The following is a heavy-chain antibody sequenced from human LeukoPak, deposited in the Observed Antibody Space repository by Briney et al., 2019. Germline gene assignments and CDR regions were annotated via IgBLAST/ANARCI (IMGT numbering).Heavy chain of an antibody. CDR2: IKEDGSEK. CDR3: ASGRQLGY. Sequence: PGGSLSLSCAASGFTFSNYWMSLVRQAPGKGLEWVANIKEDGSEKYYVDSVKGRFTISRDNARNSLYLQMNSLRAEDTAVYYCASGRQLGYWGQGTLVTVSS. D-gene: IGHD6-13*01. V-gene: IGHV3-7*01. CDR1: GFTFSNYW. J-gene: IGHJ4*02.